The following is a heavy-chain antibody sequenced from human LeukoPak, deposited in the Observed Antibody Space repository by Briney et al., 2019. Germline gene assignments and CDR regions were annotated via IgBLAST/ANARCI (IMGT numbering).Heavy chain of an antibody. V-gene: IGHV1-69*05. J-gene: IGHJ6*03. Sequence: ASVKVSCKASGGTFSSYAISWVRQAPGQGLEWMGGIIPIFGTANYAQKFQGRVTITTDESTSTAYMELSSLRSEDTAVYYCARAQSQQIGYCSGGSCYPYYYMDVWGKGTTVTVSS. D-gene: IGHD2-15*01. CDR1: GGTFSSYA. CDR3: ARAQSQQIGYCSGGSCYPYYYMDV. CDR2: IIPIFGTA.